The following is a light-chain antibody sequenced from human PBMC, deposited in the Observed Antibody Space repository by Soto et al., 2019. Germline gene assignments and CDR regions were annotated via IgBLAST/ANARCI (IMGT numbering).Light chain of an antibody. CDR3: QQYDNSPLT. CDR2: GAS. CDR1: QPISSHNY. Sequence: EIVLTQSPGTLSLSPGERATLSCRASQPISSHNYLAWYQQKLGQAPRVLIYGASRRATGISDRFSGSGSGTDFTLTISRLEPEDFAVYYCQQYDNSPLTFGGGTKVEIK. J-gene: IGKJ4*01. V-gene: IGKV3-20*01.